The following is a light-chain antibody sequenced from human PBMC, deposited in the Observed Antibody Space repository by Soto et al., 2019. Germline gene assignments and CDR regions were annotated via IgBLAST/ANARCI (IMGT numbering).Light chain of an antibody. CDR3: QQYGDSPPT. CDR2: GTS. J-gene: IGKJ1*01. CDR1: QSVSSNS. Sequence: EIVLTQSPGTLSLSPGESATLSCRASQSVSSNSLAWYRRNPGQPPSLLIYGTSTRATDIPRRFSGSGSGTDFTLTITRLEPEDFAVYCCQQYGDSPPTFGQGNKVEVK. V-gene: IGKV3-20*01.